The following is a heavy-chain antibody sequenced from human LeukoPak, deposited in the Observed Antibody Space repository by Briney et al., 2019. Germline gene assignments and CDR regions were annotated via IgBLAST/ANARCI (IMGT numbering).Heavy chain of an antibody. CDR1: GFTFSSDA. V-gene: IGHV3-23*01. CDR3: AREEPGPGSGSYYLLDY. D-gene: IGHD1-26*01. J-gene: IGHJ4*02. CDR2: ISGSGGST. Sequence: GGSLRLSCAASGFTFSSDAMSWVRQAPGKGLEWVSAISGSGGSTYYADSVKGRFTISRDNSKNTLYLQMNSLRAEDTAVYYCAREEPGPGSGSYYLLDYWGQGTLVTVSS.